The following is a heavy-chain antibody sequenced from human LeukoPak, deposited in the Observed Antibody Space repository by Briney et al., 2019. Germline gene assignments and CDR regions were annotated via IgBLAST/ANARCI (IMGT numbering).Heavy chain of an antibody. CDR2: LYSDGNT. V-gene: IGHV3-53*01. CDR1: RFTVITND. Sequence: GGSLRLSCAASRFTVITNDMTWVRQAPGKGPEWVSVLYSDGNTKYADSVQGRFTISRDNSKNTLYLEMNSLSPDDTAVYYCARGVEPLAANTLAYWGQGTLVTVSS. J-gene: IGHJ4*02. D-gene: IGHD1-14*01. CDR3: ARGVEPLAANTLAY.